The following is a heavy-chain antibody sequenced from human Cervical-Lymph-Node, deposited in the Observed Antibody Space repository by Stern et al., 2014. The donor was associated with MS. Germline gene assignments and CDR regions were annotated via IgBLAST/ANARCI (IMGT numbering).Heavy chain of an antibody. CDR1: GVTVSRDY. J-gene: IGHJ4*02. Sequence: VQLVQSGGGVIQPWGSLRLSCTASGVTVSRDYMTWVRQAPGKGLEWVSLITNVGSTVYTDSVKGRFTISRDDSKNTVYLHMTSLRAEDTAMYYCARDTSSPERSDWWGQGTLVTVSS. CDR2: ITNVGST. D-gene: IGHD1-1*01. V-gene: IGHV3-53*01. CDR3: ARDTSSPERSDW.